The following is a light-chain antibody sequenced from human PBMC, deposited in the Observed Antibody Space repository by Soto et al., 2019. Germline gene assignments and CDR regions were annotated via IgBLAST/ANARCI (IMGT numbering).Light chain of an antibody. CDR3: QKYNIPPFT. V-gene: IGKV1-27*01. J-gene: IGKJ2*01. CDR2: SAS. CDR1: PGIAVF. Sequence: DIRVTQSPSSLSASVGDTVSITCRASPGIAVFLAWYQHKPGTVPKLLIYSASTLQSGSPSRFNGSGSGTDFTLTISGLEPEDAATYYCQKYNIPPFTFGQGKRLEIK.